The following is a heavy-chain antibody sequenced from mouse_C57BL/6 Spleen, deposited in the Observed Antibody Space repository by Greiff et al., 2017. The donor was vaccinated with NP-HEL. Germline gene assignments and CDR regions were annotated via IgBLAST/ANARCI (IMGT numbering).Heavy chain of an antibody. CDR1: GYTFTSYW. CDR2: IDPSDSET. J-gene: IGHJ3*01. Sequence: VQLQQPGAELVRPGSSVKLSCKASGYTFTSYWMHWVKQRPIQGLEWIGNIDPSDSETHYNQKFKDKATLTVDKSSSTAYMQLSSLTSEDSAVYYCARSGYYGSSSSFAYWGQGTLVTVSA. D-gene: IGHD1-1*01. V-gene: IGHV1-52*01. CDR3: ARSGYYGSSSSFAY.